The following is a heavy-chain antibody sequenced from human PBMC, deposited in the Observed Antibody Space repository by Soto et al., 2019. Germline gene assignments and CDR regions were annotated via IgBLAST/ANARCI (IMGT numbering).Heavy chain of an antibody. CDR2: IKQDGSEK. J-gene: IGHJ5*02. CDR1: GFTFSSYW. CDR3: ARDRRSLRFLEWFMPPWFDP. Sequence: EVQLVESGGGLVQPGGSLRLSCAASGFTFSSYWMSWVRQAPGKGLEWVANIKQDGSEKYYVDSVKGRFTISRDNAKNSLYLQMNSLRAEDTAVYYCARDRRSLRFLEWFMPPWFDPWGQGTLVTVSS. V-gene: IGHV3-7*01. D-gene: IGHD3-3*01.